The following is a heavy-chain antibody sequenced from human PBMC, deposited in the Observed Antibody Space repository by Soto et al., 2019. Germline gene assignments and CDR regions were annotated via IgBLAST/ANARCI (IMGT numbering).Heavy chain of an antibody. J-gene: IGHJ4*02. V-gene: IGHV4-30-2*01. Sequence: QLQLQESGSGLVKPSQTLSLTCAVSGGSISSGGYSWSWIRQPPGKGLEWMGYIYHSGSTYYNPSLKRRVTISVDRSKNQCSLKLSSVTAADTAVYYCAAGGGLPRYYWGQGTLVTVSS. CDR3: AAGGGLPRYY. CDR1: GGSISSGGYS. CDR2: IYHSGST. D-gene: IGHD5-12*01.